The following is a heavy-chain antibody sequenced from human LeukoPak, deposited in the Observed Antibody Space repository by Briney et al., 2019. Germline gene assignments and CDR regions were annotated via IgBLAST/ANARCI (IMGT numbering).Heavy chain of an antibody. CDR2: IYTSGST. CDR3: ARDRTTSYFGPFDY. V-gene: IGHV4-61*02. CDR1: GVSISSSNSY. D-gene: IGHD3/OR15-3a*01. J-gene: IGHJ4*02. Sequence: PSETLSLTCAVSGVSISSSNSYWGWIRQPAGKGLEWIGRIYTSGSTNYNPSLKSRVTMSVDTSKNQFSLKLSSVTAADTAVYYCARDRTTSYFGPFDYWGQGTLVTVSS.